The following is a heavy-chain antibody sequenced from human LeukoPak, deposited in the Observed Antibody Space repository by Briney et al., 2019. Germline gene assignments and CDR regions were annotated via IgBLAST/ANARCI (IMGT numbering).Heavy chain of an antibody. CDR1: GFTFSSYG. D-gene: IGHD3-16*02. CDR2: ISYDGSNK. CDR3: AKDGDYDYVWGSYRPTIYYYYGVDV. V-gene: IGHV3-30*18. Sequence: PGRSLRLSCAASGFTFSSYGMHWVRQAPGKGLEWVAVISYDGSNKYYADSVKGRFTISRDNSKNTLYLQMNSLRAEDTAVYYCAKDGDYDYVWGSYRPTIYYYYGVDVWGQGTTVTVSS. J-gene: IGHJ6*02.